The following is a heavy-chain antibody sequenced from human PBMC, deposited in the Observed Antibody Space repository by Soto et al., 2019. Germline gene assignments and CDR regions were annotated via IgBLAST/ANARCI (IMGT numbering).Heavy chain of an antibody. V-gene: IGHV4-4*02. D-gene: IGHD1-7*01. Sequence: SETLSLPCAVSGGSFTSTNWWTWVRQPPGQGLEWIGEIYRTGSTNYNPSLKSRVTISLDKSENQFSLKVTSLTAADTAVYYCASRDPGTSVDYWGQGTLVTVSS. CDR3: ASRDPGTSVDY. J-gene: IGHJ4*02. CDR2: IYRTGST. CDR1: GGSFTSTNW.